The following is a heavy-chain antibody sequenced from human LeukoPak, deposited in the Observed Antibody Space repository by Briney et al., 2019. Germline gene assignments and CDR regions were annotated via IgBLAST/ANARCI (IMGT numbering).Heavy chain of an antibody. Sequence: SETLSLTCGGYGGSFSGSYWTWIRQFPGKGLEWIGEINNIRRSKYNPSLESRITISMDTSNYQLSLNLRSVTAADTAFYYCARGGMNWGSDSYFDTWGQGALVTVSS. CDR1: GGSFSGSY. J-gene: IGHJ4*02. V-gene: IGHV4-34*01. D-gene: IGHD7-27*01. CDR3: ARGGMNWGSDSYFDT. CDR2: INNIRRS.